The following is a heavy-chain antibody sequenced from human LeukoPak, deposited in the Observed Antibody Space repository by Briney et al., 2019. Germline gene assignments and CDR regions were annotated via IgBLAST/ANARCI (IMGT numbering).Heavy chain of an antibody. CDR3: ASGYEGFDY. V-gene: IGHV4-39*07. D-gene: IGHD5-12*01. CDR1: GFTFSSYW. CDR2: IYYSGST. Sequence: GSLRLSCAASGFTFSSYWMSWIRQPPGKGLEWIGSIYYSGSTYYNPSLKSRVTISVDTSKNQFSLKLSSVTAADTAVYYCASGYEGFDYWGQGTLVTVFS. J-gene: IGHJ4*02.